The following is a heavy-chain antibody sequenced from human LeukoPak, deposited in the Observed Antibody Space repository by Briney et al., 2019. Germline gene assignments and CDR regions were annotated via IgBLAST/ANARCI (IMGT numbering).Heavy chain of an antibody. J-gene: IGHJ4*02. CDR2: IYTSGST. V-gene: IGHV4-61*02. D-gene: IGHD5-18*01. CDR1: GGSISSGSYY. CDR3: GRDPKLGIRGYTYGYIDY. Sequence: PSETLSLTCTVSGGSISSGSYYWSWLRQPAGKGLEWIGRIYTSGSTNYNPSLKSRVTISVDTSKNQFSLKLSSVTAADTAVYYCGRDPKLGIRGYTYGYIDYWGQGTLVTVSS.